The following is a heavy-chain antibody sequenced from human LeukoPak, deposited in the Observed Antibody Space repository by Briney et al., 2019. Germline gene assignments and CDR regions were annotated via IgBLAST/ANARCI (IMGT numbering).Heavy chain of an antibody. J-gene: IGHJ4*02. D-gene: IGHD3-9*01. CDR2: IKQDGSEK. CDR3: ARDYDILTAYHASFDY. Sequence: GGSLRLSCAASGFTFSNYWMSWVRQAPGKGLEWVANIKQDGSEKYYAESVKGRFTISRDNAKNSLYLQMNSLRAEDTAVYYCARDYDILTAYHASFDYWGQGTLVTVSS. V-gene: IGHV3-7*01. CDR1: GFTFSNYW.